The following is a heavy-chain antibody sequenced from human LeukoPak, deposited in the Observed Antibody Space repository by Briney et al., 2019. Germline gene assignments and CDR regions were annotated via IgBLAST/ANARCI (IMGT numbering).Heavy chain of an antibody. CDR1: GFTFSDYY. D-gene: IGHD3-9*01. J-gene: IGHJ1*01. Sequence: GGSLRLSCAASGFTFSDYYMSWIRQAPGKGLEWVSYISSSSSYTNYADSVKGRFTISRDNAKNPLYLQMNSLRAEDTAVYYCARVFYDILTGGGYFQHWGQGTLVTVSS. CDR2: ISSSSSYT. CDR3: ARVFYDILTGGGYFQH. V-gene: IGHV3-11*06.